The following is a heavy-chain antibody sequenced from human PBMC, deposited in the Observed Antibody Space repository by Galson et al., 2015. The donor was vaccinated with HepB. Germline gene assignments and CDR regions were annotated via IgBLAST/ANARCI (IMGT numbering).Heavy chain of an antibody. CDR3: TRQEGDYGDYVDFDY. CDR2: IRSKANSYAT. V-gene: IGHV3-73*01. CDR1: GFTFRGSA. J-gene: IGHJ4*02. D-gene: IGHD4-17*01. Sequence: ALRLACAASGFTFRGSAMHWVRQASGTGLVWVGRIRSKANSYATAYAASVKGRFTISRDDSNNTAYLQMNSLKTEDTAVYYCTRQEGDYGDYVDFDYWGQGTLVTVSS.